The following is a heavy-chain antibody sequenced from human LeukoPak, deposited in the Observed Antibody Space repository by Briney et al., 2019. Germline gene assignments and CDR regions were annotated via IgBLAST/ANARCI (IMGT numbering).Heavy chain of an antibody. Sequence: QPGGSLRLSCAASGFTFSSYAMSWVRQAPGKGLEWVSAISGSGGSTYYADSVKGRFTISRDNSKNTLYLQMNSLRAEDTAVYYCARDLLRSYGFYGMDVWGQGTTVTVSS. CDR3: ARDLLRSYGFYGMDV. V-gene: IGHV3-23*01. J-gene: IGHJ6*02. D-gene: IGHD3-10*01. CDR1: GFTFSSYA. CDR2: ISGSGGST.